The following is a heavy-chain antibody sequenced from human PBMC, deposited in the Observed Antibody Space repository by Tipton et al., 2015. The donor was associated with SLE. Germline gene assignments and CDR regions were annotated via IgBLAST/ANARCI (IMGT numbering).Heavy chain of an antibody. D-gene: IGHD6-13*01. CDR2: IYYSGST. CDR3: ARDIYSSSLI. Sequence: TLSLTCTVSGGSISSSSYYWGWIRQPPGKGLEWIGSIYYSGSTYYNPSLKSRVTISVDTSKNQFSLKLSSVTAADTAVYYCARDIYSSSLIWGQGTMVTASS. J-gene: IGHJ3*02. V-gene: IGHV4-39*07. CDR1: GGSISSSSYY.